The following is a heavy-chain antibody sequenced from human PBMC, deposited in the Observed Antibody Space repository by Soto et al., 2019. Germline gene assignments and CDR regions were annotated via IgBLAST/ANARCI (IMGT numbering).Heavy chain of an antibody. J-gene: IGHJ4*02. D-gene: IGHD1-20*01. CDR2: LTPSGSKT. CDR3: AKDSPYTWEYQDLDF. V-gene: IGHV3-23*01. CDR1: GFTFGSYA. Sequence: EVQLLESGGGLVQPGGSLRLSCAASGFTFGSYAMTWVRQAPGNGLEWVSALTPSGSKTYYTPSVKGRFTIARDNSKATLYQQMNRLRAEDPAIYYWAKDSPYTWEYQDLDFWGPGTLVTVFS.